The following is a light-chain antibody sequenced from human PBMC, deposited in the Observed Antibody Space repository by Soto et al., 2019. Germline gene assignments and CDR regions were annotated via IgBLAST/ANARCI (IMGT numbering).Light chain of an antibody. J-gene: IGKJ4*01. CDR3: QQSYSTPGLT. V-gene: IGKV1-39*01. CDR2: AAS. Sequence: DIQMTQSPSSLSASVGDRVTITCRASQNISSYLNWYQQKPGKAPKLLIYAASSLQSGVPSRFSGSGSGTDFTLTISSLQPEDFATYYCQQSYSTPGLTFGGGTKVEIK. CDR1: QNISSY.